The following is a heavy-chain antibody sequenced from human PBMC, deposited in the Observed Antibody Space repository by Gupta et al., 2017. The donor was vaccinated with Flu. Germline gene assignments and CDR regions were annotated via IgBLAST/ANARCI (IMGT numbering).Heavy chain of an antibody. CDR3: ARIRSSHYDFWSGYRYYYYYGMDV. Sequence: QVTLKESGPALVKPTQTLTLTCTFSGFSLSTSGMRVSWIRQPPGKALEWLARIDWDDDKFYSTSLKTRLTISKDTSKNQVVLTMTNMDPVDTATYYCARIRSSHYDFWSGYRYYYYYGMDVWGQGTTVTVSS. CDR2: IDWDDDK. V-gene: IGHV2-70*04. CDR1: GFSLSTSGMR. D-gene: IGHD3-3*01. J-gene: IGHJ6*02.